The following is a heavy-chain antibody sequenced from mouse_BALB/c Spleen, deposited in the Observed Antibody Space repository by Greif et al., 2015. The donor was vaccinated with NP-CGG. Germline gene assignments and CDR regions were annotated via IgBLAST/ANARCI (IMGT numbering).Heavy chain of an antibody. CDR1: GFTFSNYW. Sequence: EVQLVESGGGLVQPGGSMKLSCVASGFTFSNYWMNWVRQSPEKGLEWVAEIRLKSNNYATHYAESVKGRFTISRDDSKSSVYLQMNNLRAEDTGIYYCTRGLLRRAMDYWGQGTSVTGSA. CDR2: IRLKSNNYAT. CDR3: TRGLLRRAMDY. V-gene: IGHV6-6*02. D-gene: IGHD1-1*01. J-gene: IGHJ4*01.